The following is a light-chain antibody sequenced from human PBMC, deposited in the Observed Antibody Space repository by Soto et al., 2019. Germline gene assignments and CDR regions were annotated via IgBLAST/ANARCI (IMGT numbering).Light chain of an antibody. CDR1: NYNFGNHT. Sequence: QSVLTQPHSASGTHGQRVTIACSGSNYNFGNHTVNWYQQFPGTSPRLLIEGNAQRPSVVPDRFAGSKSANSASLAISGLKAEDEADYYCAAWDDGLNGWLFGGGTKVTVL. CDR2: GNA. V-gene: IGLV1-44*01. CDR3: AAWDDGLNGWL. J-gene: IGLJ3*02.